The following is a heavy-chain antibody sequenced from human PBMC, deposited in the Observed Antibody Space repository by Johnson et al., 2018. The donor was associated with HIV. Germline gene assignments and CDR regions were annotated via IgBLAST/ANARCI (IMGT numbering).Heavy chain of an antibody. Sequence: QMQLVESGGGLVQPGGSLRLSCAASGFSFDDYAMHWVRQAPGKGLEWVAVIWYDGSNKYYADSVKGRFTISRDNSKNTLYLQMNSLRAEDTAVYYCATISFIPSRVNDAFDIWGQGTMVTVSS. J-gene: IGHJ3*02. D-gene: IGHD3-3*02. CDR1: GFSFDDYA. CDR3: ATISFIPSRVNDAFDI. V-gene: IGHV3-30*14. CDR2: IWYDGSNK.